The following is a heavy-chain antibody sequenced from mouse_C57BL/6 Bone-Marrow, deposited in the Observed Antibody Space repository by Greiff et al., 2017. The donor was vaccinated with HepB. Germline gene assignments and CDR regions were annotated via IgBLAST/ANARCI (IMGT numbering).Heavy chain of an antibody. CDR2: IDPSDSET. CDR1: GYTFTSYW. J-gene: IGHJ2*01. CDR3: ARRGSYYDYDRFDY. D-gene: IGHD2-4*01. V-gene: IGHV1-52*01. Sequence: QVQLKQPGAELVRPGSSVKLSCKASGYTFTSYWMHWVKQRPIQGLEWIGNIDPSDSETHYNQKFKDKATLTVDKSSSTAYMQLSSLTSEDSAVYYCARRGSYYDYDRFDYWGQGTTLTVSS.